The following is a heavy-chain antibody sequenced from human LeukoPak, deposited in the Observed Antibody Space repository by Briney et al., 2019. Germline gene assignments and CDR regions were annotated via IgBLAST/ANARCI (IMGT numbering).Heavy chain of an antibody. Sequence: SETLSLTCTVSGFSITTGYYWAWIRQPPGKGLEWIGTIFRIGSTYYNPSLKSRVTISVDTSKNQFSLKLSPVTAADTALYYCARVIDVAAAGYFDSWGQGTQVTVSS. CDR1: GFSITTGYY. CDR3: ARVIDVAAAGYFDS. V-gene: IGHV4-38-2*02. CDR2: IFRIGST. J-gene: IGHJ4*02. D-gene: IGHD6-13*01.